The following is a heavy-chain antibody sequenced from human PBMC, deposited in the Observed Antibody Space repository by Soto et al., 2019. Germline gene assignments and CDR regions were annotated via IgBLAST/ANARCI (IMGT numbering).Heavy chain of an antibody. CDR1: GGSFSGYY. J-gene: IGHJ6*03. V-gene: IGHV4-34*01. CDR3: ARASVDFWSGYYSGTYMDV. CDR2: INHSGGT. D-gene: IGHD3-3*01. Sequence: QVQLQQWGAGLLKPSETLSLTCAVYGGSFSGYYGSWIRQPPGKGLEWIGEINHSGGTNYNPSLKSRVTIPIDTSKNQFSLKLSSVTAADTAVYYCARASVDFWSGYYSGTYMDVWGKGTTVTVSS.